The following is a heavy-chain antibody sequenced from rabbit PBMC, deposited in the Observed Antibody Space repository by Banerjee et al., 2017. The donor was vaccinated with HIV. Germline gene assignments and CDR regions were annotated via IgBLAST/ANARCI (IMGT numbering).Heavy chain of an antibody. J-gene: IGHJ4*01. CDR3: ARAPYVGYGDYGYFTL. D-gene: IGHD2-1*01. V-gene: IGHV1S40*01. CDR2: IYAGSSGST. Sequence: QSLEESGGDLVKPGASLTLTCTASGFSFSSNYFMCWVRQAPGKGLEWIACIYAGSSGSTYYASWAKGRFTISKTSSTTVTLQMTSLTAADTATYFCARAPYVGYGDYGYFTLWGQGTLVTVS. CDR1: GFSFSSNYF.